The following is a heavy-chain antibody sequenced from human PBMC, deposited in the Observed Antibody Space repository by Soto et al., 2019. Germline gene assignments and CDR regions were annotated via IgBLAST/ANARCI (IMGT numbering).Heavy chain of an antibody. CDR1: GFSLSTSGVG. CDR3: AHRLTVYDSSGHWFDP. CDR2: IYWNDDK. V-gene: IGHV2-5*01. J-gene: IGHJ5*02. Sequence: GSGPTLVNPTQTLTLTCTFSGFSLSTSGVGVGWIRQPPGKALEWLALIYWNDDKRYSPSLKSRLTITKDTSKNQVVLTMTNMDPVDTATYYCAHRLTVYDSSGHWFDPWGQGTLVTVSS. D-gene: IGHD3-22*01.